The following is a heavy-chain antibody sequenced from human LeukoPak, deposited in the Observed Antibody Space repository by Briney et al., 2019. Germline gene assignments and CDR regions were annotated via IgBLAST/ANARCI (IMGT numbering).Heavy chain of an antibody. CDR1: GYTFTGYY. Sequence: ASVKVSCKASGYTFTGYYMHWVRQAPGQGLEWMGWINPNSGGTNYAQKFQGRVTMTRDTSISTAYMELSRVRSDDTAVYYCARGGSSWYGAPYYFDYWGQGTLVTVSS. CDR3: ARGGSSWYGAPYYFDY. CDR2: INPNSGGT. V-gene: IGHV1-2*02. J-gene: IGHJ4*02. D-gene: IGHD6-13*01.